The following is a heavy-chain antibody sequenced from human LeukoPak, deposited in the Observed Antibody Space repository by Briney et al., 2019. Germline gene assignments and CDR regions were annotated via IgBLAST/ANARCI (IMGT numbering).Heavy chain of an antibody. J-gene: IGHJ4*02. V-gene: IGHV4-59*01. CDR2: IYYSGST. CDR1: GVSIRSYY. Sequence: SETLSLTCTVSGVSIRSYYWSWIRQPPGQGLEWSGYIYYSGSTNYHPSLKSRVTISVDTSKNQYPLKRSSVTAADTAVYYCARGRYSSSSGDYWGQGTLVTVSS. D-gene: IGHD6-6*01. CDR3: ARGRYSSSSGDY.